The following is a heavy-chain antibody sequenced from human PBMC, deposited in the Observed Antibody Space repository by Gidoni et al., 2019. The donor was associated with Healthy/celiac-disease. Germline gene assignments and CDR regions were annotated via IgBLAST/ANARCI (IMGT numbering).Heavy chain of an antibody. CDR2: IYYSGST. CDR1: GGSISSGGYY. J-gene: IGHJ3*02. V-gene: IGHV4-31*03. D-gene: IGHD3-22*01. CDR3: ARGYYYDSSGYYPGTDAFDI. Sequence: QVQLQESGPGLVKPSQNLSLTCTVPGGSISSGGYYWSWIRQHPGKGLEWIGYIYYSGSTYYNPSLKSRVTISVDTSKNQFSLKLSSVTAADTAVYYCARGYYYDSSGYYPGTDAFDIWGQGTMVTVSS.